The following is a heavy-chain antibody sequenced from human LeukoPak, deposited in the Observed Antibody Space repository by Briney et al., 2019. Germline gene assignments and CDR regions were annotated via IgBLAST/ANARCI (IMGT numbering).Heavy chain of an antibody. V-gene: IGHV3-21*01. CDR2: ISGSSDYI. Sequence: GGSLRLSCAASGFTFNNYNMNWVRQAPGMGLEWVSSISGSSDYIYSADSMKGRFTISRDNAKNSLYLRMNSLRAEDTAVYYCARSGFSYGYIDYWGQGTLVTVSS. J-gene: IGHJ4*02. D-gene: IGHD5-18*01. CDR3: ARSGFSYGYIDY. CDR1: GFTFNNYN.